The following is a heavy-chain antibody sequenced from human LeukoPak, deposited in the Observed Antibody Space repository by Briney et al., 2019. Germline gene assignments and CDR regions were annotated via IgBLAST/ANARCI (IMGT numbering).Heavy chain of an antibody. D-gene: IGHD5-24*01. J-gene: IGHJ4*02. CDR3: AREGDGYNTES. CDR1: GFTFSRYW. Sequence: GGSQRLSCAASGFTFSRYWMHWVPHAPGKGLVWVSRIYSDGSSRSYADSVEGRFNIYRDNDENTLYAKVNSLRAEDAAVYYCAREGDGYNTESWGEGTL. CDR2: IYSDGSSR. V-gene: IGHV3-74*01.